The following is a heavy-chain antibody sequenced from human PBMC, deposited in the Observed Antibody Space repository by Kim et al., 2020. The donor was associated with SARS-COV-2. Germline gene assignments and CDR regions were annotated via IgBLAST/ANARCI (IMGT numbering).Heavy chain of an antibody. Sequence: SETLSLTCTVSGGSISSSSYYWGWIRQPPGKGLEWIGSIYYSGSTYYNPSLKSRVTISVDTSKNQFSLKLSSVTAAATDVYYCARAPKYSSSWAHYDGAFDIWGQGTMVTVSS. J-gene: IGHJ3*02. CDR1: GGSISSSSYY. CDR2: IYYSGST. V-gene: IGHV4-39*01. CDR3: ARAPKYSSSWAHYDGAFDI. D-gene: IGHD6-13*01.